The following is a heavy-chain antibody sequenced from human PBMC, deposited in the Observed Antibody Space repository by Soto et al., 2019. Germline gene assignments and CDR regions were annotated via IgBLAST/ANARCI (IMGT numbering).Heavy chain of an antibody. CDR1: GFTFSSYG. CDR2: ISYDGSNK. V-gene: IGHV3-30*18. D-gene: IGHD3-16*01. Sequence: QVQLVESGGGVVQPGRSLRLSCAASGFTFSSYGMHWVRQAPGKGLEWVAVISYDGSNKYYADSVKGRFTISRDNSKNTLYLQRNGLSAEDTAVYYCAKDRLGGKLGYVSTFRIWFDHWGQGTLVTVSS. J-gene: IGHJ5*02. CDR3: AKDRLGGKLGYVSTFRIWFDH.